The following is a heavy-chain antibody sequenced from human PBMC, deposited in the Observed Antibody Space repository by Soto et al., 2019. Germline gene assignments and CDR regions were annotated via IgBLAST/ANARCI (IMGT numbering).Heavy chain of an antibody. D-gene: IGHD3-22*01. J-gene: IGHJ3*02. V-gene: IGHV6-1*01. CDR2: TYYRSKWYN. CDR3: ARVPIWTDDYDSSASHDDFHI. Sequence: PSQTLSLTCAISGDSVSSNSAAWNWIRQSPSRGLEWLGRTYYRSKWYNDYAVSVKSRITINPDTSKNQFSLQLNSVTPEDTAVYYCARVPIWTDDYDSSASHDDFHIWGQGTMVTV. CDR1: GDSVSSNSAA.